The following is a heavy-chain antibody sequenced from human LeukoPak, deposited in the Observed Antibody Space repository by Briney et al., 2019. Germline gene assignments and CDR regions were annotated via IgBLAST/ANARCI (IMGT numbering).Heavy chain of an antibody. CDR2: FDPEDGQT. CDR1: EYTLTELS. Sequence: GASVKISCKVSEYTLTELSMHWVRQTAGKGLEWMGSFDPEDGQTIYAQKFQGRVTMTEDISTDTAYMELRSLRSEDTAVYYCARVGYSSGWYVAFDIWGQGTMVTVSS. CDR3: ARVGYSSGWYVAFDI. V-gene: IGHV1-24*01. J-gene: IGHJ3*02. D-gene: IGHD6-19*01.